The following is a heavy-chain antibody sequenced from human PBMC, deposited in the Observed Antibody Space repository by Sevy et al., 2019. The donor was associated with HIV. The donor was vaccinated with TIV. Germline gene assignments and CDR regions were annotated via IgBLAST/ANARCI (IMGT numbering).Heavy chain of an antibody. J-gene: IGHJ6*02. D-gene: IGHD6-6*01. Sequence: GGSLRLSCVASGFTFRTHSMNWVRQAPGKGLEWISFISGSGSTISYADSVKGRFTVTRDNATNSLSLQMNSLRDEDTAVYYCAREPGYSSSSDFYYYGMDVWGQGTTVTVSS. CDR3: AREPGYSSSSDFYYYGMDV. CDR2: ISGSGSTI. V-gene: IGHV3-48*02. CDR1: GFTFRTHS.